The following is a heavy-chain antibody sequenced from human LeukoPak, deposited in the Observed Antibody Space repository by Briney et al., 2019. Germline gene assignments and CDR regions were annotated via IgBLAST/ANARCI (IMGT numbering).Heavy chain of an antibody. CDR3: ARDYKYAFDN. V-gene: IGHV3-48*01. CDR1: GFTFSSYW. D-gene: IGHD5-24*01. Sequence: PGGSLRLSCAASGFTFSSYWMSWVRQAPGKGLEWISYIGIDSGNTNYADSVKGRFTISGDKAKNSLYLQMNSLRVEDTAVYYCARDYKYAFDNWGQGTLVTVSS. CDR2: IGIDSGNT. J-gene: IGHJ4*02.